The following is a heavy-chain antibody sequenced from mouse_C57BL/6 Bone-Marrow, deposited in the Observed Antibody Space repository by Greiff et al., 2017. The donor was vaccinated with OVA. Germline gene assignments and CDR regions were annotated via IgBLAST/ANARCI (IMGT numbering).Heavy chain of an antibody. J-gene: IGHJ2*01. Sequence: VQLQQPGAELVMPGASVKLSCKASGYTFTSYWMHWVKQRPGQGLEWIGEIDPSDSYTNYNQKFTGKSTLTVDKSSSTTYIQLSSLTSEDTAGYYCARRGAPEYSFDYWGQGTTLTVSS. CDR2: IDPSDSYT. V-gene: IGHV1-69*01. CDR3: ARRGAPEYSFDY. CDR1: GYTFTSYW.